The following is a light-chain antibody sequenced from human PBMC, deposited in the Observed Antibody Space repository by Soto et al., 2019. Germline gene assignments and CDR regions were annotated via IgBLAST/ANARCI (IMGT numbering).Light chain of an antibody. CDR3: SSYAGSNNFV. J-gene: IGLJ1*01. V-gene: IGLV2-8*01. Sequence: QSALTQPPSASGSPGQSVTISCTGTSSDVGGYNYVSWYQQHPGKAPKLMIYEVSKRPSGVPDRFSGSKSGNTASLTVSGLQAEDEADYYRSSYAGSNNFVFGPGTKLTVL. CDR1: SSDVGGYNY. CDR2: EVS.